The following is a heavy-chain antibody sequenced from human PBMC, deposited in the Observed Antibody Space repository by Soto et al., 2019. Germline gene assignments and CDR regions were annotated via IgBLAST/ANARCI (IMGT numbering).Heavy chain of an antibody. CDR3: ARSVFP. V-gene: IGHV4-31*03. J-gene: IGHJ5*02. Sequence: PSETLSLTCTVSGGSISSSSYYWNWIRQHPGKGLEWIGYFYYSGSTYYNPSLKSRVTISVNTSKNQFSLKLSSVTAADTAVYYCARSVFPWGQGTLVTVSS. CDR2: FYYSGST. CDR1: GGSISSSSYY.